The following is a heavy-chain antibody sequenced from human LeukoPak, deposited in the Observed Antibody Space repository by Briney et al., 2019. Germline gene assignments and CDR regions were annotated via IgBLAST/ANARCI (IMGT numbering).Heavy chain of an antibody. J-gene: IGHJ4*02. Sequence: GGSLRLSCAASGFTVSSNYMSWVRQAPGKGLEWVSVIYSDGSTYYADSVKGRFTISRDNSKNTLYLQMNSLRAEDTAVYYCAKGIAAAGTVDYWGQGTLVTVSS. V-gene: IGHV3-53*01. D-gene: IGHD6-13*01. CDR3: AKGIAAAGTVDY. CDR1: GFTVSSNY. CDR2: IYSDGST.